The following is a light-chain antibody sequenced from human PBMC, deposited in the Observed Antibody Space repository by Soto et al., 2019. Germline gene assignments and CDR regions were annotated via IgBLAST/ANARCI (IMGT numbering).Light chain of an antibody. CDR1: SSDVGGYNY. CDR2: EVN. J-gene: IGLJ3*02. Sequence: QSVLTQPPSASGSPGQSVTISCTGTSSDVGGYNYVSWYQQHPGKAPKVMIYEVNKRPSGVPDRFSGSKSGNTASLTVSGLQAEVEADYYCKSYTGINNWVFGGGTKLTVL. CDR3: KSYTGINNWV. V-gene: IGLV2-8*01.